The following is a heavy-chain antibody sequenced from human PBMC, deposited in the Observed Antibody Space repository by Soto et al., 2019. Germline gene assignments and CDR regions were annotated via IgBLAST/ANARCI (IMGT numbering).Heavy chain of an antibody. Sequence: KASETLSLTCTVSGGSISSYYWSWIRQPPGKGLEWIGYIYYSGSTNYNPSLKSRVTISVDTSKNQFSLKLSSVTAADTAVYYCARGRTYSSSWYDYWGQGTLVTVSS. CDR3: ARGRTYSSSWYDY. J-gene: IGHJ4*02. CDR1: GGSISSYY. CDR2: IYYSGST. D-gene: IGHD6-13*01. V-gene: IGHV4-59*01.